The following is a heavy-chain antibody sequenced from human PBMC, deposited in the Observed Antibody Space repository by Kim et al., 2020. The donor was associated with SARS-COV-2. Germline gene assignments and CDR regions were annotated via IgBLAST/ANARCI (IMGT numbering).Heavy chain of an antibody. CDR2: ISYDGSNK. CDR1: GFTFSSYG. Sequence: GGSLRLSCAASGFTFSSYGMHWVRHAPGKGLEWVAVISYDGSNKNYVDSVKGRFTISRDNSKNTLYLKMNSLRAEDTAVYYCARDIASYSSGWIYYYYGMDVWGQGTTVTVSS. V-gene: IGHV3-30*04. D-gene: IGHD6-19*01. J-gene: IGHJ6*02. CDR3: ARDIASYSSGWIYYYYGMDV.